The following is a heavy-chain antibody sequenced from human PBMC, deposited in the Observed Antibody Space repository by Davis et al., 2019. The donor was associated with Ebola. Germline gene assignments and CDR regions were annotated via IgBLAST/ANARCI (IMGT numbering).Heavy chain of an antibody. CDR2: INYSGST. D-gene: IGHD3-10*01. J-gene: IGHJ6*02. V-gene: IGHV4-34*01. CDR3: ARGGGFGGYGMDV. CDR1: GGSSSGYY. Sequence: MPSETLSLTCAVYGGSSSGYYWTWIRQPPGKGLEWIGEINYSGSTNYNPSLKSRVTISVATSKNQFSLKLSSVTAADTAVYYCARGGGFGGYGMDVWGQGTTVTVSS.